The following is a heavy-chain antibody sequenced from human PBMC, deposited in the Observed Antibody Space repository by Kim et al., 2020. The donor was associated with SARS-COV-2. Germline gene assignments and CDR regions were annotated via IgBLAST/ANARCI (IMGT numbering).Heavy chain of an antibody. CDR3: ASSYRMDV. Sequence: GGSLRLSCAASGFTFNSDWMHWVRQTPGKGLVWVSRINSDESSTTYADSVKGRFTISRDNAKNTLYLQMNSLRAEDTAMYYCASSYRMDVWGQGTTVTVSS. J-gene: IGHJ6*02. CDR1: GFTFNSDW. V-gene: IGHV3-74*01. CDR2: INSDESST.